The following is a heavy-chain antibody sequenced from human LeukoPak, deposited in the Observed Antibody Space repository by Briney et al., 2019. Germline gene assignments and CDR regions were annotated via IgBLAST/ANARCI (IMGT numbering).Heavy chain of an antibody. CDR2: ISTYNGHT. CDR1: GYTFINYG. Sequence: GASVKVSCKASGYTFINYGISWVRQAPGQGLEWMGWISTYNGHTKYAQKLQGRVTMTEDTSTDTAYMELSSLRSEDTAVYYCATDTRLGYCSGGSCYSAWFDPWGQGTLVTVSS. J-gene: IGHJ5*02. D-gene: IGHD2-15*01. V-gene: IGHV1-18*01. CDR3: ATDTRLGYCSGGSCYSAWFDP.